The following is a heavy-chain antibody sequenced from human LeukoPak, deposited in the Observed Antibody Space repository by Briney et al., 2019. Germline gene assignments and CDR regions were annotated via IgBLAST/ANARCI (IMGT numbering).Heavy chain of an antibody. CDR2: ISSSGSTI. J-gene: IGHJ4*02. V-gene: IGHV3-48*04. Sequence: GGSLRLSCAASGFTFSSYSMNWVRQAPGKGLEWVSSISSSGSTIYYADSVKGRFTISRDNAKNSLYLQMNSLRAEDTAVYYCASPGEDILTGYYKFYWGQGTLVTVSS. CDR3: ASPGEDILTGYYKFY. D-gene: IGHD3-9*01. CDR1: GFTFSSYS.